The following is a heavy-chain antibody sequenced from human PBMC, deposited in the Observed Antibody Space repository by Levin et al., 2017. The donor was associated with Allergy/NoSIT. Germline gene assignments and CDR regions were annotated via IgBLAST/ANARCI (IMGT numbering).Heavy chain of an antibody. J-gene: IGHJ6*02. Sequence: QAGGSLRLSCAASGFTFSNYAMYWVRQAPGKGLEWVAIISYDGINKYYVDSVKGRFTISRDNSKNTLYLQMNSLRGEDTAVYYCARDPLAAIAAAGIYSYYYYGMDVWGQGTTVTVSS. D-gene: IGHD6-25*01. CDR2: ISYDGINK. V-gene: IGHV3-30-3*01. CDR1: GFTFSNYA. CDR3: ARDPLAAIAAAGIYSYYYYGMDV.